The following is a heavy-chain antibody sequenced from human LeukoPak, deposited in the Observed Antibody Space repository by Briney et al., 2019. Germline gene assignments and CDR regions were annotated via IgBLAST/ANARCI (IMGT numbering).Heavy chain of an antibody. V-gene: IGHV4-39*07. Sequence: PSETLSLTCTVSGGSISSSSYYWGWIRQPPGKGLEWIGSIYYSGSTYYNPYLKSRVTISVDTSKNQFSLKLSSVTAADTAVYYCASPGDGSGSYSYYYGMDVWGQGTTVTVSS. J-gene: IGHJ6*02. D-gene: IGHD3-10*01. CDR3: ASPGDGSGSYSYYYGMDV. CDR1: GGSISSSSYY. CDR2: IYYSGST.